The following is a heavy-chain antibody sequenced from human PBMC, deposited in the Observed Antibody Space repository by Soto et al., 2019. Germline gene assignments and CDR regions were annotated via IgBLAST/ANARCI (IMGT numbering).Heavy chain of an antibody. CDR1: GASITSYY. D-gene: IGHD5-12*01. V-gene: IGHV4-59*08. CDR2: IHYGGDT. Sequence: QVQLQESGPGLVKPSETLSLTCSVSGASITSYYWSWLRQSPGKGLEWIAYIHYGGDTNYSPSLKSRSTVSVDTSTNQFSLKLRSVTAADTAVYYCASTQSGYDFAGYFDYWGLGTLVTVSS. CDR3: ASTQSGYDFAGYFDY. J-gene: IGHJ4*02.